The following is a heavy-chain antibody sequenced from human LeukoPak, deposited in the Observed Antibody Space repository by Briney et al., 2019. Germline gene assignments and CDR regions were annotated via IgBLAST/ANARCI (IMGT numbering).Heavy chain of an antibody. CDR1: GYTFTSYG. CDR2: ISAYNGNT. Sequence: ASVKVSCKASGYTFTSYGISWVRQAPGQGLEWMGWISAYNGNTNYAQKLQGRVTMTTDTSTSTAYMELRSLRPDDTAVYYCARDRPTYYYDSSGYYPGYWGQGTLVTVSS. V-gene: IGHV1-18*01. CDR3: ARDRPTYYYDSSGYYPGY. J-gene: IGHJ4*02. D-gene: IGHD3-22*01.